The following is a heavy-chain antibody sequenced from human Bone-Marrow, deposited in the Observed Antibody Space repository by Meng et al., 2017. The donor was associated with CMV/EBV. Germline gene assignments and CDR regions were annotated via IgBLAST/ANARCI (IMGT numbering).Heavy chain of an antibody. CDR3: ARDFVSGWYVSYYYYYYGMDV. CDR1: GFTFSYYA. Sequence: GGSLRLSCAASGFTFSYYAMNWVRQAPGKGLEWVAVISNDGNNKYYTDSVKGRFTISRDNSKNTLYLQMNSLRAEDTAVYYCARDFVSGWYVSYYYYYYGMDVRGQGTTVTVSS. V-gene: IGHV3-30-3*01. D-gene: IGHD6-19*01. J-gene: IGHJ6*01. CDR2: ISNDGNNK.